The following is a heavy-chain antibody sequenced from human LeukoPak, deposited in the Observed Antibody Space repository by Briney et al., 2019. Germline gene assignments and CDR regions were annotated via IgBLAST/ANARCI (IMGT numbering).Heavy chain of an antibody. CDR3: ATGYGSGRGSFDT. CDR2: IYPGESDT. D-gene: IGHD6-19*01. CDR1: GSRFTNSW. V-gene: IGHV5-51*01. Sequence: GEPLHISSLGSGSRFTNSWIVWVRKMHGKGLEWMGIIYPGESDTRYTPSLQGQVNISTHKSISTAYLQWISLKASDTAMYYCATGYGSGRGSFDTWGQGTMVTVSS. J-gene: IGHJ3*02.